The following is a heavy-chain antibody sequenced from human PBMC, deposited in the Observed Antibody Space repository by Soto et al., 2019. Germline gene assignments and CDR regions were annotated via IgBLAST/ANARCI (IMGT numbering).Heavy chain of an antibody. CDR2: ISGSAIST. D-gene: IGHD1-1*01. J-gene: IGHJ4*01. CDR3: VNWNDEDVD. V-gene: IGHV3-23*01. CDR1: GFTFSSYA. Sequence: EVHLLESGGGFVQPGGSLRLSCVASGFTFSSYAMTWVRQAPGKGLEWVASISGSAISTEYADSVRGRFIISRDNSKKTVFLQMQSLRADDSATYYCVNWNDEDVDWGQGTLVAVSS.